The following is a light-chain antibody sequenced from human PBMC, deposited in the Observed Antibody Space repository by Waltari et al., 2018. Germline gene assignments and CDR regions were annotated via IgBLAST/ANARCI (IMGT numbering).Light chain of an antibody. CDR3: QAWDSSTANV. CDR2: QDS. CDR1: KLGDKY. V-gene: IGLV3-1*01. Sequence: SYELTQPPSVSASPGQTASITCSGDKLGDKYACWYQQKPGQSPVLVIYQDSKRPSGIPERFSGSNSGNTATLTISGTQAMDEADYYCQAWDSSTANVFGTGTKVTVL. J-gene: IGLJ1*01.